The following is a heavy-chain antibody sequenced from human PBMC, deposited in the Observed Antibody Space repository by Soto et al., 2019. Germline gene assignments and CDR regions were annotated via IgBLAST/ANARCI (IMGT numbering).Heavy chain of an antibody. CDR1: GFTFSSYG. CDR2: IWYDGSNK. J-gene: IGHJ6*02. Sequence: QVQLVESGGGVVQPGRSLRLSCAASGFTFSSYGMHWVRQAPGKGLEWVAVIWYDGSNKYYADSVKGRFTISRDNSKNTLYLQMNSLRAEDTAVYYCARALSIVPQDYYYYSGMDVWGQGTTVTVSS. CDR3: ARALSIVPQDYYYYSGMDV. V-gene: IGHV3-33*01. D-gene: IGHD2-8*01.